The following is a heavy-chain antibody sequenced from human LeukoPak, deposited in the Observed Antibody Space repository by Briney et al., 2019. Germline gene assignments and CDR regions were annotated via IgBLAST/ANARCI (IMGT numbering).Heavy chain of an antibody. CDR2: IYPRDSDT. Sequence: GESLKVSCKASGYNFTNYWIGWVRQMPGKGLEWMGIIYPRDSDTTYSPSFQGQVTISADKSISTAYLQWSSLKASDTAMYYCARHGWGYYYGMDVWGQGTTVSVSS. J-gene: IGHJ6*02. CDR1: GYNFTNYW. V-gene: IGHV5-51*01. CDR3: ARHGWGYYYGMDV. D-gene: IGHD6-19*01.